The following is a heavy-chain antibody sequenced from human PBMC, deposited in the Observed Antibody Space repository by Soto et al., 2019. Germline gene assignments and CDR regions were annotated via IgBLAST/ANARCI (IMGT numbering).Heavy chain of an antibody. CDR3: AKYYGDYAWGAFDI. D-gene: IGHD4-17*01. CDR1: GCNFSSYW. CDR2: IYPGDSDT. Sequence: GAALTISGEVRGCNFSSYWCGRVRQKPGKGLEWMGIIYPGDSDTRYSPSFQGQVTISADKSISTAYLQWSSLKASDTAMYYCAKYYGDYAWGAFDIWGQGTMVTVSS. V-gene: IGHV5-51*01. J-gene: IGHJ3*02.